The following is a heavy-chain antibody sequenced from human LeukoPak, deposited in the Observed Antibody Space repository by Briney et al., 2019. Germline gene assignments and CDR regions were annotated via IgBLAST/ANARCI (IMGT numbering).Heavy chain of an antibody. D-gene: IGHD1-1*01. J-gene: IGHJ4*02. CDR1: GFTFISYA. Sequence: GRSLRLSCAASGFTFISYALHWVRQAPSKELTRVAVISYDGSNKYYADSVKGRFTISRDNSKNTLYLQMNSLRAEDTAVYYCARGGERGSTQDYWGQGTLVTVSS. V-gene: IGHV3-30*04. CDR2: ISYDGSNK. CDR3: ARGGERGSTQDY.